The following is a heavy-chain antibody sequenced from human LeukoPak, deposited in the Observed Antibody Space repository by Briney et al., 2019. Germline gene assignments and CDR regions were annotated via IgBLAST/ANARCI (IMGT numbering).Heavy chain of an antibody. CDR3: ARGAYDSSGLDF. J-gene: IGHJ4*02. CDR2: INWNGGSR. CDR1: GFTLDVYG. Sequence: PGGSLRLSCAASGFTLDVYGMRWVRQAPGKGLEWVSGINWNGGSRGYEDSVKGRFTISRDNAKNSLYLQMNSLRAEDTALYYCARGAYDSSGLDFWGQGTLVTVSS. V-gene: IGHV3-20*04. D-gene: IGHD3-22*01.